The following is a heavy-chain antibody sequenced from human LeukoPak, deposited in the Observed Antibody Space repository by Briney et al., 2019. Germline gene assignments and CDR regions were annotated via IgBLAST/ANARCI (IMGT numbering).Heavy chain of an antibody. CDR2: IKPDGSEK. Sequence: QTGGSLRLSCAASGFTFSNYWMSWVRQAPGKGLEWVANIKPDGSEKYYVDSVKGRLTISKDEAKNSLYLQIHSLRADDTAVYYCVRDRFGYSDYWGQGTLVTVSS. V-gene: IGHV3-7*01. J-gene: IGHJ4*02. D-gene: IGHD3-22*01. CDR3: VRDRFGYSDY. CDR1: GFTFSNYW.